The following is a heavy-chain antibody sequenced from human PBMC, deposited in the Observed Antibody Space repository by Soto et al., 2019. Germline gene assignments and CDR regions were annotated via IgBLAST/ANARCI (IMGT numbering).Heavy chain of an antibody. CDR1: GGSISSYY. Sequence: SETLSLTCTVSGGSISSYYWSWIRQPPGKGLEWIGYIYYSGSTNYNPSLKSRVTISVDTSKNQFSLKLSSVTAADTAVYYCARVGRVEGEYYYYYMDVWGKGTTVTVSS. J-gene: IGHJ6*03. D-gene: IGHD3-16*01. CDR2: IYYSGST. CDR3: ARVGRVEGEYYYYYMDV. V-gene: IGHV4-59*01.